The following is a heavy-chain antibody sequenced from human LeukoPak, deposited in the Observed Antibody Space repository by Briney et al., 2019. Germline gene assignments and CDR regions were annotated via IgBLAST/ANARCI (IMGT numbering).Heavy chain of an antibody. V-gene: IGHV4-34*01. Sequence: SETLSLTCAVYGGSFSGYYWSWIRQPPGKGLEWIGEINHSGSTNYNPSLKSRVTISVDTSKNQFSLKLSFVTAADTAVYYCARGTKRLIAARPGWFDPWGQGTLVTVSS. J-gene: IGHJ5*02. CDR3: ARGTKRLIAARPGWFDP. D-gene: IGHD6-6*01. CDR2: INHSGST. CDR1: GGSFSGYY.